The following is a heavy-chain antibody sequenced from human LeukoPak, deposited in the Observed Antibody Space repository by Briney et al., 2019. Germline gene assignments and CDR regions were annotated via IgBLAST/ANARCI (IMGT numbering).Heavy chain of an antibody. D-gene: IGHD5-24*01. V-gene: IGHV4-59*08. CDR2: IYYSGST. CDR1: GGSISGYY. CDR3: ASPDGDY. J-gene: IGHJ4*02. Sequence: SETLSLTCTVSGGSISGYYWSWIRQPPGKGLEWIGNIYYSGSTNYNPSLKSRVTISVDTSKNQFSLKLSSVTAADTAVYYCASPDGDYWGQGTLVTVSS.